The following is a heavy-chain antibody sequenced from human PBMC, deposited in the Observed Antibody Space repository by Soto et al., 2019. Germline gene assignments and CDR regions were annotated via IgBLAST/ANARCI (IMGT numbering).Heavy chain of an antibody. V-gene: IGHV1-18*01. CDR2: ISAYDGNT. D-gene: IGHD3-22*01. J-gene: IGHJ6*02. CDR1: GYRFTSYG. Sequence: ASVKVSCKASGYRFTSYGINWVRQAPGQGLEWLGWISAYDGNTNYAQILQGRVSMTTDTSANTAYMELRSLRADDTAMYYCARGGYYDSSGSRNYYYYGMNVWGQGTTVTGSS. CDR3: ARGGYYDSSGSRNYYYYGMNV.